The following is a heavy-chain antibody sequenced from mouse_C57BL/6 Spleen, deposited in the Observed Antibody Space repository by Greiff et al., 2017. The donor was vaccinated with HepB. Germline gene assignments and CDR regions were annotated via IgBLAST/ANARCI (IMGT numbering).Heavy chain of an antibody. V-gene: IGHV3-6*01. D-gene: IGHD1-1*01. J-gene: IGHJ4*01. CDR2: ISYDGSN. Sequence: EVKLLESGPGLVKPSQSLSLTCSVTGYSITSGYYWNWIRQFPGNKLEWMGYISYDGSNNYNPSLKNRISITRDTSKNQFFLKLNSVTTEDTATYYCARDIYYYGSSPLYAMDYWGQGTSVTVSS. CDR3: ARDIYYYGSSPLYAMDY. CDR1: GYSITSGYY.